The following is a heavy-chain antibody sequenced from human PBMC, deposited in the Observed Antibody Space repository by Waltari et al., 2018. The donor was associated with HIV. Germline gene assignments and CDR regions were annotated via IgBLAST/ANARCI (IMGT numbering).Heavy chain of an antibody. V-gene: IGHV3-15*01. CDR3: TSEEDYGSGSHFDY. CDR1: GFTLNSVW. Sequence: EVQLVESGGDLLKPGGCLRLSCAASGFTLNSVWMSWVRQAPGKGLEWVGRIKTKGDGGATDYAAAVKGRCTISRDDSKNTVYLQMNSRKIEDTAVYYCTSEEDYGSGSHFDYWGQGTLVTVSS. J-gene: IGHJ4*02. D-gene: IGHD3-10*01. CDR2: IKTKGDGGAT.